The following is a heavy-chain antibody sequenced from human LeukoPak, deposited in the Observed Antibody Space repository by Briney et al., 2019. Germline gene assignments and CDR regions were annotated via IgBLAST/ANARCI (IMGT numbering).Heavy chain of an antibody. CDR1: GGTVSGYG. CDR3: ARGYSNPPLEY. J-gene: IGHJ4*02. V-gene: IGHV3-48*01. Sequence: PGGSLRLSCAASGGTVSGYGMNWVRQAPGKGRERVSSISGGGGTIHYADSLKGRFTMSRDNAKNSLYLQMNSLRAEDTAVYYCARGYSNPPLEYWGQGTLVTVSS. D-gene: IGHD4-11*01. CDR2: ISGGGGTI.